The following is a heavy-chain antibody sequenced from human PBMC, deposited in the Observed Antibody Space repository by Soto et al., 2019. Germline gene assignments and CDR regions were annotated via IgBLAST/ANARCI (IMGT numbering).Heavy chain of an antibody. CDR2: ISGSGGST. Sequence: PGGSLRLSCAASGFTFSSYAMSWVRQAPGKGLEWVSAISGSGGSTYYADSVKGRFTISSDNSKTTLYLQMNSLRAEDTAVYYCAKSPREYTYNWFDPWGQGTLVTVSS. J-gene: IGHJ5*02. CDR1: GFTFSSYA. D-gene: IGHD5-18*01. V-gene: IGHV3-23*01. CDR3: AKSPREYTYNWFDP.